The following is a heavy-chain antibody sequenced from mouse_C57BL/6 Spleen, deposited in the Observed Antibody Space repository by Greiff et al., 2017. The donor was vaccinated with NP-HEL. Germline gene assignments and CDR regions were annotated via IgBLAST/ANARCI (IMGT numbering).Heavy chain of an antibody. CDR2: IYPRSGNT. J-gene: IGHJ1*03. CDR1: GYTFTSYG. CDR3: ARERDYYGSPWYFDV. V-gene: IGHV1-81*01. D-gene: IGHD1-1*01. Sequence: QVQLKESGAELARPGASVKLSCKASGYTFTSYGISWVKQRTGQGLEWIGEIYPRSGNTYYNEKFKGKATLTADKSSSTAYMELRSLTSEDSAVYFCARERDYYGSPWYFDVWGTGTTVTVSS.